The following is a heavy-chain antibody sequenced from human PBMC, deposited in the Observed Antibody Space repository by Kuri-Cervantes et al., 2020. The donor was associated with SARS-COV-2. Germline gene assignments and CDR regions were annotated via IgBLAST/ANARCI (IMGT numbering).Heavy chain of an antibody. Sequence: SETLSLTCAVSGYSISSGYYWGWIRQPPGKGLEWIGSIYHSGSTYYNPSLKSRVTISVDTSKNQFSLKLSSVTAADTAVYYCARDRLAVAGGPDYYYYGMDVWGQGTTVTVSS. CDR1: GYSISSGYY. V-gene: IGHV4-38-2*02. CDR2: IYHSGST. J-gene: IGHJ6*02. CDR3: ARDRLAVAGGPDYYYYGMDV. D-gene: IGHD6-19*01.